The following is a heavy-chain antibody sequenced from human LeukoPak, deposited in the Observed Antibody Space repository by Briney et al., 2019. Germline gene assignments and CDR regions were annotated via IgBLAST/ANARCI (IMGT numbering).Heavy chain of an antibody. J-gene: IGHJ4*02. Sequence: PGGSLRLSCAASGFIFSSYEMNWVRQAPGKGLEWISYISSRGSTIYYADSVKGRFTISRDNAKNSLYLQMNSLRAEDTAVYYCARSMPGGVGESNDYWGQGTLVTVSS. D-gene: IGHD3-10*01. CDR1: GFIFSSYE. CDR3: ARSMPGGVGESNDY. CDR2: ISSRGSTI. V-gene: IGHV3-48*03.